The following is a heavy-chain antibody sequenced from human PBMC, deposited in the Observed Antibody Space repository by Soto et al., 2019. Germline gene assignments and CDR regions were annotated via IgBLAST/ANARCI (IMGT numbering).Heavy chain of an antibody. CDR2: IYYSANT. J-gene: IGHJ4*02. V-gene: IGHV4-30-4*01. CDR1: SGSINNYY. D-gene: IGHD2-21*02. CDR3: ARGPCGGDCYPPDS. Sequence: SETLSLTCTVSSGSINNYYWTWIRQPPGKGLEFIGYIYYSANTYYNPSLKSRVTISVDTSKNHLSLKLSSVTAADTAVYYCARGPCGGDCYPPDSWGQGTLVTVS.